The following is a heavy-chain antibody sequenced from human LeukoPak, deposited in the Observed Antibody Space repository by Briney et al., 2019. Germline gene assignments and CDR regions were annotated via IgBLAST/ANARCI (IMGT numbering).Heavy chain of an antibody. CDR3: ARDLAMATIRAQGFDP. V-gene: IGHV1-46*01. CDR2: INPSGGST. D-gene: IGHD5-24*01. J-gene: IGHJ5*02. CDR1: GYTFTSYY. Sequence: ASVKVSCKASGYTFTSYYMHWVRQAPGQGLEWMGIINPSGGSTSYAQKFQGRVTMTRDTSTSTVYMELSSLRSEDTAVYYCARDLAMATIRAQGFDPWGQGTLVTVSS.